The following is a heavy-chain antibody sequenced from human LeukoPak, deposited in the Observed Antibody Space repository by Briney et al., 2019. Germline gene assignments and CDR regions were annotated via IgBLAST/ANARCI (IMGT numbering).Heavy chain of an antibody. Sequence: GASVKASCKTSGYTFISYYIYWVRQAPGQGLECVGIINPSGGGTNYGQKFQGRVTMTSDMSTSTVYMELSSLRSEDTAVYYCAKGAPPNYYDSSGYLDYWGQGTLVTVSS. V-gene: IGHV1-46*01. CDR1: GYTFISYY. CDR2: INPSGGGT. D-gene: IGHD3-22*01. CDR3: AKGAPPNYYDSSGYLDY. J-gene: IGHJ4*02.